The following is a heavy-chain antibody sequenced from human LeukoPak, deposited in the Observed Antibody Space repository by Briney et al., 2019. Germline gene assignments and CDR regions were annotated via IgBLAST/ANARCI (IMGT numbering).Heavy chain of an antibody. CDR1: GGSFSGYY. CDR2: INHSGST. V-gene: IGHV4-34*01. J-gene: IGHJ6*02. CDR3: ARDRYNWNRPYYYGMDV. D-gene: IGHD1-20*01. Sequence: PSETLSLTCAVYGGSFSGYYWSWIRPPPGKGLEWIGEINHSGSTNYNPPLKSRVTISVDTSKNQFSLKLSSVTAADTAVYYCARDRYNWNRPYYYGMDVWGQGTTVTVSS.